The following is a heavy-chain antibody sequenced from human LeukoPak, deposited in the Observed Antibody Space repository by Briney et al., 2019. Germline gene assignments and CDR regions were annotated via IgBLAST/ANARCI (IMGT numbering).Heavy chain of an antibody. Sequence: GGSLRLSCAASGFTFSSYAMHWVRQAPGKGLEWVSAISGSGGSTYYADSVKGRFTISRDNSKNTLYLQMNSLRAEDTAVYYCAKDLIPTIFGVVIIFTGSDYWGQGTLVTVSS. D-gene: IGHD3-3*01. V-gene: IGHV3-23*01. CDR2: ISGSGGST. CDR1: GFTFSSYA. J-gene: IGHJ4*02. CDR3: AKDLIPTIFGVVIIFTGSDY.